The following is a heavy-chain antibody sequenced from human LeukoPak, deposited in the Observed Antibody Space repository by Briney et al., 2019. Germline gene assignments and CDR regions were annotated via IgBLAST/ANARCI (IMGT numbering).Heavy chain of an antibody. J-gene: IGHJ6*03. CDR3: ARVADYWSGPNYMDV. CDR1: GFTFSSFA. V-gene: IGHV3-30*09. D-gene: IGHD3-3*01. Sequence: GGTLRLSCAASGFTFSSFALHWVRQAPGKGLEWGAVISHDGSNKYSADSVKGRFAIPRDNSKNALFLQMNSLRAEDTAVYYCARVADYWSGPNYMDVWGKGTTVTVSS. CDR2: ISHDGSNK.